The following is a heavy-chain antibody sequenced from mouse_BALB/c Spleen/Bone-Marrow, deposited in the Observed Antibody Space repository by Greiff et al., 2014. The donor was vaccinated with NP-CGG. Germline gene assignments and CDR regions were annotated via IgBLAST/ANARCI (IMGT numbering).Heavy chain of an antibody. D-gene: IGHD1-1*01. CDR3: ARWSHYYGGTYSYFDV. CDR2: IDPSDSYT. V-gene: IGHV1-69*02. J-gene: IGHJ1*03. CDR1: GYTFTSYW. Sequence: VKLVESGAELVKPGASVKLSCKASGYTFTSYWMHWVNQRPGQGLEWIGDIDPSDSYTNYNQKFKGKATLTVDKSSSTAYMQLSSLTSEDSAVYYCARWSHYYGGTYSYFDVWGTGTTVTVSS.